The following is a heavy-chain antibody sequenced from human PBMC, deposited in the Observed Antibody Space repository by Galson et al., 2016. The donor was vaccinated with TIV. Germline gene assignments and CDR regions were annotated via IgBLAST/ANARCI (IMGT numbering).Heavy chain of an antibody. CDR1: GFTFSSFN. Sequence: SLRLSCATSGFTFSSFNMNWVRQAPGKGLEWIAFITTTSNAVHYADSVKGRFSISRDNAKSSLFLQMSSLRAEDTATYYCVRELSCASCEIWGRGTMVTVSS. V-gene: IGHV3-48*01. J-gene: IGHJ3*02. CDR2: ITTTSNAV. CDR3: VRELSCASCEI. D-gene: IGHD2/OR15-2a*01.